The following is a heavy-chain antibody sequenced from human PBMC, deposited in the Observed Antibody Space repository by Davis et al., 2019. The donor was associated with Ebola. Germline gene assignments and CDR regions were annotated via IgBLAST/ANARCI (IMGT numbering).Heavy chain of an antibody. CDR2: IYYSGST. J-gene: IGHJ4*02. CDR1: GGSISNYY. CDR3: ARAGGDIDY. Sequence: SETLSLTCTVSGGSISNYYWSWIRQPPGKGLEWIGYIYYSGSTNYNPSLKSRVTISVDTSKNQFSLKLSSVTAADTAVYYCARAGGDIDYWGQGTLVTVSS. D-gene: IGHD5-12*01. V-gene: IGHV4-59*12.